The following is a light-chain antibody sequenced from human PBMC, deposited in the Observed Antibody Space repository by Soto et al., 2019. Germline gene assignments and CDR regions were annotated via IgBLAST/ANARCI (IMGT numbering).Light chain of an antibody. J-gene: IGKJ3*01. V-gene: IGKV3-20*01. Sequence: ESVLTQAPGTLSLSPGERATLSCRASQRVSSSYLARYQQKPGQAPRLLIYVASSRATGIPDRFSGSGSGKDFTLTIRSLEPEDFAVYYCQQYGSSPPTFGPGTNVDI. CDR3: QQYGSSPPT. CDR1: QRVSSSY. CDR2: VAS.